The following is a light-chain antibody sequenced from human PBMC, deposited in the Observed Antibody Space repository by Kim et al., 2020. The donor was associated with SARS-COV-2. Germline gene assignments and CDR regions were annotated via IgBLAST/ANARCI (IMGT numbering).Light chain of an antibody. V-gene: IGKV3-15*01. CDR2: GAS. Sequence: EIVMTQSPATLSVSPGERATLSCRASQSVSSNLAWYQQKPGQAPRLLIYGASTRATGIPARFSGSGSGTEFTLTISSLQSEDFAVYYCQQYNNWPPWTFGQETKLEI. J-gene: IGKJ2*02. CDR1: QSVSSN. CDR3: QQYNNWPPWT.